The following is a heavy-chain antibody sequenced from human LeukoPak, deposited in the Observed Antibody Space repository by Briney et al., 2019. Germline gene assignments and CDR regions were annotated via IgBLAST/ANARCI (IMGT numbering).Heavy chain of an antibody. V-gene: IGHV3-30*04. CDR3: ARDLEWQLLTGPGLG. D-gene: IGHD1-26*01. J-gene: IGHJ4*02. Sequence: GRSLRLSCAASGFTFINYALHWVRQAPGKGLEWVAVISYDGTNKYYADSVKGRFTISRDNSKNLLYLQMSSLRTEDTALYYCARDLEWQLLTGPGLGWGQGTLVTVSS. CDR1: GFTFINYA. CDR2: ISYDGTNK.